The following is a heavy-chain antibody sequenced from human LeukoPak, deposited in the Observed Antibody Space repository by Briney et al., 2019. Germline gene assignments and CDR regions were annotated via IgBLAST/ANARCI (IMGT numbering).Heavy chain of an antibody. D-gene: IGHD6-13*01. CDR2: FIPIFGTA. CDR1: GGTFSSYA. J-gene: IGHJ1*01. V-gene: IGHV1-69*13. CDR3: AKIAAAGTAYFQH. Sequence: SVKVSCKASGGTFSSYAISWVRQAPGQGLEWMGGFIPIFGTANYAQKFQGRVTITADESTSTAYMELSSLRFEDTAVYYCAKIAAAGTAYFQHWGQGTLVTVSS.